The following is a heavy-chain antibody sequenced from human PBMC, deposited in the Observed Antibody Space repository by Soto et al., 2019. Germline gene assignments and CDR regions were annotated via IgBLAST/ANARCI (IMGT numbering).Heavy chain of an antibody. CDR2: INAGNGNT. Sequence: ASVKVSCKASGYTFSNFAMHWVRQAPGQRLEWMGWINAGNGNTKYSQKFQGRVTITRDTSASTAYMELSSLRSEDTAVYYCARVTTVTRRYYYYGMDVWGQGTTVTVSS. J-gene: IGHJ6*02. CDR1: GYTFSNFA. CDR3: ARVTTVTRRYYYYGMDV. D-gene: IGHD4-17*01. V-gene: IGHV1-3*01.